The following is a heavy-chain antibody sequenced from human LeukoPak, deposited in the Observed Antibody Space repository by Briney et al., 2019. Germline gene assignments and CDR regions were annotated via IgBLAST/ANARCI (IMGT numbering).Heavy chain of an antibody. V-gene: IGHV1-46*01. J-gene: IGHJ4*02. Sequence: GASVKVSCKASGYTFTSYYMHWVRQAPGQGLEWMGIINPSGGSTSYAQKFQGRVTMTRDTSTSTVYMELSSLRSEDTAVYYCARDGALTYYDFWSGYSRPRFDYWGQGTLVTVSS. D-gene: IGHD3-3*01. CDR3: ARDGALTYYDFWSGYSRPRFDY. CDR1: GYTFTSYY. CDR2: INPSGGST.